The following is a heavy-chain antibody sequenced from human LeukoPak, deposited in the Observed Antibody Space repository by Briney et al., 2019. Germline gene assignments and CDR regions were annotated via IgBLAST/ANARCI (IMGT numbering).Heavy chain of an antibody. D-gene: IGHD6-6*01. J-gene: IGHJ6*02. CDR2: IWYDGSNT. Sequence: GGSLRLSCAASGFTFSSYGMHWVRQAPGKGLEWVAMIWYDGSNTYYADSVKGRFTISRDNSKNTLYLQMSSLRAEDTAVYFCARSAARLRYYYAMDVWGQGTTVTVCS. CDR3: ARSAARLRYYYAMDV. CDR1: GFTFSSYG. V-gene: IGHV3-33*01.